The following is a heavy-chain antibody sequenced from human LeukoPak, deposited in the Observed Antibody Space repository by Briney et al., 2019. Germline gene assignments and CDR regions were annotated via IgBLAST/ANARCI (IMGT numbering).Heavy chain of an antibody. D-gene: IGHD4-17*01. V-gene: IGHV3-21*01. CDR3: ARDHYGDYAFDI. CDR2: ISSSSDYI. CDR1: GFTFSTYS. J-gene: IGHJ3*02. Sequence: GGSLRLSCAASGFTFSTYSVNWVRQAPGKGLEWVSSISSSSDYIYYADSVKGRFTISRDNAKNSLFLQMNSLRAEDTAVYYCARDHYGDYAFDIWGQGTMVTVSS.